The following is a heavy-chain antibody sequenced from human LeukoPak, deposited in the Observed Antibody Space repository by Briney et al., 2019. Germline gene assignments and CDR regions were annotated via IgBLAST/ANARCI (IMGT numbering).Heavy chain of an antibody. V-gene: IGHV1-24*01. CDR1: GYTLTELS. J-gene: IGHJ4*02. Sequence: RASVKVSCKVSGYTLTELSMHWVRQAPGKGLEWMGGFDPEDGETIYAQKVQGRVTMTEDTSTDTAYMELSSLRSEDTAVYYCATSWAITMIPFDYWGQGTLVTVSS. CDR2: FDPEDGET. CDR3: ATSWAITMIPFDY. D-gene: IGHD3-22*01.